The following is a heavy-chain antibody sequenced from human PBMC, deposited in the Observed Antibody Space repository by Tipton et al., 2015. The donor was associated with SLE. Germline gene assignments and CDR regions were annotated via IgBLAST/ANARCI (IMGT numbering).Heavy chain of an antibody. V-gene: IGHV4-61*02. Sequence: TLSLTCTVSGASISSGSYYWSWIRQPAGKGLEWIGRIYTSGSTNYHPSPRSRVTISLDTSKNQFSLKLTSVTATDTAVYYCAREGIAAESWFFDLWGRGTLVTVSS. CDR2: IYTSGST. CDR1: GASISSGSYY. CDR3: AREGIAAESWFFDL. D-gene: IGHD6-13*01. J-gene: IGHJ2*01.